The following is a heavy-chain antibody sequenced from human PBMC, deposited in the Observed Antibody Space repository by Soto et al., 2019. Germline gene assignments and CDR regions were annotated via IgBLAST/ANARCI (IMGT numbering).Heavy chain of an antibody. D-gene: IGHD3-16*01. Sequence: GGSLRLSCTASGFTFGDYAMSWFRQAPGKGLEWVGFIRSKAYGGTTEYAASVKGRFTISRDDSKSIAYLQMNSLKTEDTAVYYCTRDWRVKRVSGSYASYYYYYYMDVWGKGTTVTVSS. CDR2: IRSKAYGGTT. J-gene: IGHJ6*03. CDR1: GFTFGDYA. V-gene: IGHV3-49*03. CDR3: TRDWRVKRVSGSYASYYYYYYMDV.